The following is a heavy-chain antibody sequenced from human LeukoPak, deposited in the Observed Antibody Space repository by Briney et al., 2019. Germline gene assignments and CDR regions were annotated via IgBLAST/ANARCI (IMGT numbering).Heavy chain of an antibody. J-gene: IGHJ6*03. V-gene: IGHV4-34*01. CDR1: GGSFSGYY. CDR3: ASLRPVVPRGYYYYYMDV. D-gene: IGHD4-23*01. CDR2: INHSGST. Sequence: SETLSLTCAVYGGSFSGYYWSWIRQPPGKGLEWIGEINHSGSTNYNPSLKSRVTISVDTSKNQFSLKLSSVTAADTAVYYCASLRPVVPRGYYYYYMDVWGKGTTVTISS.